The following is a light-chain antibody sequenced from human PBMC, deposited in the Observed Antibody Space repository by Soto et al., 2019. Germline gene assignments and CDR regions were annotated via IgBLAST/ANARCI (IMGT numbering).Light chain of an antibody. CDR1: QSVSSSY. J-gene: IGKJ4*01. V-gene: IGKV3-20*01. CDR3: QQYGSSPT. Sequence: EIVLTQSPGTLSLSPGERATLSCRASQSVSSSYLAWYQQKPGQAPGLLIYGASSRATGIPDRFSGSGSGTDSTLTISRLEPEDFAVYYCQQYGSSPTFGGGTKV. CDR2: GAS.